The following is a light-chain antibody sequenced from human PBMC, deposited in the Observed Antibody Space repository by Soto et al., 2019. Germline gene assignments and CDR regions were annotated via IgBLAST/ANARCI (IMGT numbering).Light chain of an antibody. Sequence: QSVLTQPPSVSGAPLQRVTISCTGSSSNIGAGYDVHWYQQLPGTAPKLLIYGNRNRPSGVPDRFSGSKSGTSASLAITGLQAEDEADYYWQSYDSSLSAFYVFGTGTKVTVL. CDR1: SSNIGAGYD. V-gene: IGLV1-40*01. J-gene: IGLJ1*01. CDR2: GNR. CDR3: QSYDSSLSAFYV.